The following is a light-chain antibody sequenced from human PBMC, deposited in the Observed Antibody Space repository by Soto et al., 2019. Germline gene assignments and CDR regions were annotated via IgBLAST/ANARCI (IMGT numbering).Light chain of an antibody. CDR3: QQYNNWPPWA. CDR2: GAS. Sequence: EIVLTQSPGTLSLSPGERATLSCRASQTVSSSLAWYQQKTGQAPRLLISGASTRATGIPARFSGSGSGTEFTLTISSLQSEAFAVDYCQQYNNWPPWAFGQGTRWIS. CDR1: QTVSSS. V-gene: IGKV3-15*01. J-gene: IGKJ1*01.